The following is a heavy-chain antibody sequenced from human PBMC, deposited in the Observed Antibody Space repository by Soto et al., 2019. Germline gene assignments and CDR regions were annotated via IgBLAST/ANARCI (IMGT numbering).Heavy chain of an antibody. D-gene: IGHD3-9*01. Sequence: QVQLQESGPGLVKPSQTLSLTCTVSGGSISSGGYYCSWIRQHPGKGLERIGNIYYSGSTYYNPSLTSRVTISVDTSKNPVALKLSSVTAADTAVYYCAREWGGDILTGYPMEWGYYYGMDVWGQGTPVTVSS. V-gene: IGHV4-31*03. J-gene: IGHJ6*02. CDR2: IYYSGST. CDR1: GGSISSGGYY. CDR3: AREWGGDILTGYPMEWGYYYGMDV.